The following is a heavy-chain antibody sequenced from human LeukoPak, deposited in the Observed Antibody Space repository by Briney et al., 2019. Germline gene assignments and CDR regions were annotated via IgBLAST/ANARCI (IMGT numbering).Heavy chain of an antibody. J-gene: IGHJ4*02. V-gene: IGHV1-69*13. Sequence: SVKVSCKASGGTFSSYAISWVRQAPGQGLEWMGGIIPIFGTANYAQKFQGRVTITADESTSTAYMELSSLRSEDTAVYYCAREREPLLEFDYWGQGTLVTVSS. CDR2: IIPIFGTA. CDR1: GGTFSSYA. CDR3: AREREPLLEFDY. D-gene: IGHD5-24*01.